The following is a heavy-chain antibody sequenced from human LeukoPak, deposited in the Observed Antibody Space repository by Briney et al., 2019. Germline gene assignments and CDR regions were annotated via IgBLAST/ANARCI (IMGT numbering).Heavy chain of an antibody. D-gene: IGHD6-19*01. J-gene: IGHJ4*01. Sequence: GGSLRLSCAASGITFRTSVTHWVRQAPGKGLEWAAVISNDGSNKYYADSVKGRFTISRDNSKNTLYLQMNSLRAEDSAVYYCARALYSSGTYYFDYWGHGTLVTVSS. CDR1: GITFRTSV. CDR2: ISNDGSNK. V-gene: IGHV3-30-3*01. CDR3: ARALYSSGTYYFDY.